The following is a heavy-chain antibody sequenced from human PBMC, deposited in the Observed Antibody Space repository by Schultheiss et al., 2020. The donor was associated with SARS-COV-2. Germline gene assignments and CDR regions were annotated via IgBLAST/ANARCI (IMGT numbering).Heavy chain of an antibody. D-gene: IGHD3-3*01. CDR2: IKQDGSEK. V-gene: IGHV3-7*03. CDR3: AREAYDFWSGYYMYYYYGMDL. J-gene: IGHJ6*02. CDR1: GFTFSSYW. Sequence: GESLKISCAASGFTFSSYWMSWVRQAPGKGLEWVANIKQDGSEKYYVDSVKGRFTISRDNAKNSLYLQMNSLRAEDTAVYYCAREAYDFWSGYYMYYYYGMDLWGQGTTVTVSS.